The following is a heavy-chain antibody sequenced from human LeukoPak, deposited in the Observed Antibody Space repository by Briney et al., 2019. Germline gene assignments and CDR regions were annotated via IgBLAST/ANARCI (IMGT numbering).Heavy chain of an antibody. J-gene: IGHJ5*02. CDR3: ARDPRGITFGGVIVDLYWFDP. V-gene: IGHV1-2*02. Sequence: ASVKVSCKASGYTFTGYYMHWVRQAPGQGVEWMGWINPNSGGTNYAQKFQGRVTMTRDTSISTAYMELSRLRSDDTAVYYCARDPRGITFGGVIVDLYWFDPWGQGTLVTVSS. D-gene: IGHD3-16*02. CDR1: GYTFTGYY. CDR2: INPNSGGT.